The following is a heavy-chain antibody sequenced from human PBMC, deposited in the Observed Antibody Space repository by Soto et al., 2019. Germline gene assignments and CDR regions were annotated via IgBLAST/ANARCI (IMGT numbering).Heavy chain of an antibody. CDR3: ARDTYCSGGSCDNWFDP. CDR2: ISAYNGNT. J-gene: IGHJ5*02. D-gene: IGHD2-15*01. V-gene: IGHV1-18*01. Sequence: ASVKVSCKASGYTFTSYGISWVRQAPGQGLEWMGWISAYNGNTNYAQKLQGRVTMTTDTSTSTAYMELRSLRSDDTAVYYCARDTYCSGGSCDNWFDPWGQGTLVTVSS. CDR1: GYTFTSYG.